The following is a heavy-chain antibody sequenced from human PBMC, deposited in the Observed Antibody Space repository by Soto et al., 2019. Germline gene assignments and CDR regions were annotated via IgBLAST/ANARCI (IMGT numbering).Heavy chain of an antibody. Sequence: QVQLQESGPGLVKPSETLSLTCTVSGGSISSYYWSWIRQPPGKGLEWIGYIYYSGSNNYNPSRKRRGPMSVDTSKNQYSLKLRSVTAADTAVYYCARVSQRSGSSHYYYSLDVWGKGTTVTVSS. D-gene: IGHD3-10*01. CDR3: ARVSQRSGSSHYYYSLDV. J-gene: IGHJ6*03. CDR2: IYYSGSN. CDR1: GGSISSYY. V-gene: IGHV4-59*01.